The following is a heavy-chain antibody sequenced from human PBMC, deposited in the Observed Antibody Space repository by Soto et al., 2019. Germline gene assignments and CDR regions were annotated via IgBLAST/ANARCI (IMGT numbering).Heavy chain of an antibody. D-gene: IGHD2-2*02. CDR1: GFTFSSYA. CDR2: ISYDGSNK. V-gene: IGHV3-30-3*01. CDR3: ARSSTGAAAIFYYYRMDV. Sequence: GGSLRLSCAASGFTFSSYAMHWVRQAPGKGLEWVAVISYDGSNKYYADSVKGRFTISRDNSKNTLYLQMNSLRAEDTAVYYCARSSTGAAAIFYYYRMDVWVQGTTVTVSS. J-gene: IGHJ6*02.